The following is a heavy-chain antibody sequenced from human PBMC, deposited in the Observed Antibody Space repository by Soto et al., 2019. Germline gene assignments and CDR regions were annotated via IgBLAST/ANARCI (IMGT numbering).Heavy chain of an antibody. CDR1: GGSISSGGYY. J-gene: IGHJ3*02. V-gene: IGHV4-31*02. CDR3: ARIVATINAFDI. CDR2: IYYSGST. D-gene: IGHD5-12*01. Sequence: SETLSLTCTVSGGSISSGGYYWSWIRQHPGKGLEWIGYIYYSGSTYYNPSLKSRVTISVDTSKNQFSLKLSSVTAADTAVYYCARIVATINAFDICGQGTMVTVSS.